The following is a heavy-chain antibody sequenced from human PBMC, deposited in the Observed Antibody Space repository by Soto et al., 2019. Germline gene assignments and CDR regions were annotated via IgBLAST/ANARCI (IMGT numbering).Heavy chain of an antibody. D-gene: IGHD2-8*01. J-gene: IGHJ4*02. CDR2: IYWDDDK. CDR1: GFSLSTSGVG. Sequence: SGPTLVKPTQTLTLTCTFSGFSLSTSGVGVGWIRQPPGKALEWLALIYWDDDKRYSPSLKSRLTITEDTSKNQVVLTMTNMDPVDTATYYCARAGYCTNGVCHDRPFDYWGQGTLVTVSS. CDR3: ARAGYCTNGVCHDRPFDY. V-gene: IGHV2-5*02.